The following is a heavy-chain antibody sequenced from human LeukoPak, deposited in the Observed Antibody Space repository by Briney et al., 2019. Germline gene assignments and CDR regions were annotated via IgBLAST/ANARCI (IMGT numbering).Heavy chain of an antibody. D-gene: IGHD2/OR15-2a*01. V-gene: IGHV3-48*03. CDR1: GFTFSSYE. CDR2: ISRSGTTI. J-gene: IGHJ6*02. CDR3: ARPPSISNPYFGMDV. Sequence: GGSLRLSCAASGFTFSSYEMNGVRQAPGKGLEWVSYISRSGTTIYYADSVKGRFTISRDNAKNSLYPQMNSLRAEDTAVYYCARPPSISNPYFGMDVWGQGTTVTVSS.